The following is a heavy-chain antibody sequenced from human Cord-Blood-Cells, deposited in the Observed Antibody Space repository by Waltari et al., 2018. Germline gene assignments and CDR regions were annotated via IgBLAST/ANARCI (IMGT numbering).Heavy chain of an antibody. Sequence: EVQLVPSGAEVKKPGESLKIPCKGSGSSSTSSWLGWVRQIPGKGLEWMGIIYPGDSDTRYSPSFQGQVTISADKSISTAYLQWSSLKASDTAMYYCARQGCSSTSCYNGLDPWGQGTLVTVSS. CDR2: IYPGDSDT. CDR3: ARQGCSSTSCYNGLDP. V-gene: IGHV5-51*01. CDR1: GSSSTSSW. J-gene: IGHJ5*02. D-gene: IGHD2-2*01.